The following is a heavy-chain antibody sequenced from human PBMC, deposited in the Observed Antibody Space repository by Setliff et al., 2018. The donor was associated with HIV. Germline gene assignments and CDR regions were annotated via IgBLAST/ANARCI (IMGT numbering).Heavy chain of an antibody. D-gene: IGHD3-3*01. J-gene: IGHJ6*02. V-gene: IGHV1-2*02. CDR3: ARDLRDGFEEWFSTLDDGMDV. CDR2: INPHTGVT. CDR1: GYIFIRYY. Sequence: ASVKVSCKTSGYIFIRYYIFWVRQAPGQGLEWMGSINPHTGVTKYAEKFQGRVTMTRDTSINTIYMELSRLRSDDTAVYYCARDLRDGFEEWFSTLDDGMDVWGQGTTVTVSS.